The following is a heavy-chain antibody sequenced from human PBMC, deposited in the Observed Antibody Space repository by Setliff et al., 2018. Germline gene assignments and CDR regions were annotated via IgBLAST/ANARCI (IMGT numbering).Heavy chain of an antibody. CDR3: ARMGDYDPYYFDY. V-gene: IGHV5-51*01. CDR1: GYSFTSYW. CDR2: IYPGDSDT. J-gene: IGHJ4*02. Sequence: GESLKISCKGSGYSFTSYWIGWVRQMPGKGLEWMGIIYPGDSDTRYSPSFQGRFTISNARNSVYLQMSSLRVEDAAVYYCARMGDYDPYYFDYWGQGTLVTVSS. D-gene: IGHD4-17*01.